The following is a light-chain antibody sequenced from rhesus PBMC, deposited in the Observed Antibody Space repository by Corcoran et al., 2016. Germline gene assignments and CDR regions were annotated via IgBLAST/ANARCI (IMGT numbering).Light chain of an antibody. CDR2: KAS. V-gene: IGKV1-22*01. J-gene: IGKJ2*01. CDR1: QSISSW. CDR3: LQYSSSPYS. Sequence: DIQMTQSPSSLSASVGDTVTITCRASQSISSWLDWYQQKPGKAPKLLLDKASSLQSGGPSRLSGSGSGTDFTLTISSLQPEDFATYYCLQYSSSPYSFGQGTKVEIK.